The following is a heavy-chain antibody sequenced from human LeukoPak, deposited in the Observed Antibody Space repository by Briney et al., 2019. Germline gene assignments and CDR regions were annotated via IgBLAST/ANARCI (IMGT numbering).Heavy chain of an antibody. D-gene: IGHD3-22*01. J-gene: IGHJ1*01. CDR3: AHSSDYQQH. Sequence: SETLSLTRAVYGGSFSAYYWSWIRQPPGKGLEWIGEINHGGSINYNPSLKGRVTISVDTSQNQVSLKLSSVTAADTAVYYCAHSSDYQQHCGQGTLVTVS. CDR2: INHGGSI. CDR1: GGSFSAYY. V-gene: IGHV4-34*01.